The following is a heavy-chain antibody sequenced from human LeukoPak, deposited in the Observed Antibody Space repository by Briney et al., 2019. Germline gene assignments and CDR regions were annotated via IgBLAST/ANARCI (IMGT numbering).Heavy chain of an antibody. CDR2: INHSGST. J-gene: IGHJ5*02. CDR3: ARGSRQLGPFDP. D-gene: IGHD6-13*01. CDR1: GGSFSGYY. Sequence: PSETLSLTCAVYGGSFSGYYWSWIRQPPGKGLEWIGEINHSGSTNYNPSLKSRVTISVDTSKNQFSLKLSSVTAADTAVYYCARGSRQLGPFDPWGQGTLVTVSS. V-gene: IGHV4-34*01.